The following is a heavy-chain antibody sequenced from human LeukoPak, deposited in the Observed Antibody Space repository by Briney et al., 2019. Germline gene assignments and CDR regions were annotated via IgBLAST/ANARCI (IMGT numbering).Heavy chain of an antibody. CDR1: GFTFSSYS. CDR2: ISSSSSTI. D-gene: IGHD2-21*01. J-gene: IGHJ4*02. Sequence: GGSLRLSCAASGFTFSSYSMNWVRQAPGKGLEWVSYISSSSSTIYYADSVKGRFTISRDNGKNSLYLQMNSLRAEDTAVYYCARDRVVPDSVGPIDYWGQGTLVTVSS. CDR3: ARDRVVPDSVGPIDY. V-gene: IGHV3-48*04.